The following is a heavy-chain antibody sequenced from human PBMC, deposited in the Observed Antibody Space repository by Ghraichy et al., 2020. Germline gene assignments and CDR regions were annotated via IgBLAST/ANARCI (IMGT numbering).Heavy chain of an antibody. CDR2: IWSDGSNK. Sequence: GGSLRLSCAASGFTFSDFGMHWVRQAPGKGLEWVAIIWSDGSNKYYGDSVKGRFTISRDNSKNTLYLQMNSLRAEDTAVYYCAREFLYDGVYYYYGLDAWGQGTTVTVSS. D-gene: IGHD2-8*01. CDR1: GFTFSDFG. J-gene: IGHJ6*02. CDR3: AREFLYDGVYYYYGLDA. V-gene: IGHV3-33*08.